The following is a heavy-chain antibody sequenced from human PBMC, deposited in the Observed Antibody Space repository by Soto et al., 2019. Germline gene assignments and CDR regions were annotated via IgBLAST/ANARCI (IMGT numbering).Heavy chain of an antibody. V-gene: IGHV3-30-3*01. J-gene: IGHJ6*02. CDR2: ISFDGANK. CDR3: ATLFCGVDCFSLREGLDV. CDR1: GFTFTSFA. Sequence: QVQLVESGGGVVQPGRSLRLSCGASGFTFTSFALHWGRQAPGKGLEWVAIISFDGANKYYADSVKGRFTISRDNAKNTLYLQLNSLRIEDTAVYYCATLFCGVDCFSLREGLDVWAQGTTVTVS. D-gene: IGHD2-21*02.